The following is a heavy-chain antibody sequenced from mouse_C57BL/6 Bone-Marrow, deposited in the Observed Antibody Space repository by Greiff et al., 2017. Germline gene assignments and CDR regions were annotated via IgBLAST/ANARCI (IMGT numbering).Heavy chain of an antibody. Sequence: QVQLQQPGAELVKPGASVKLSCKASGYTFTSYWMHWVKQRPGQGLEWIGMIHPNSGSTNNNEKLKSKATLTVDKYSSTAYMQLSNLTSEDSAVYYYARTGIYDGNFWFAYWGQGTLVTVSA. V-gene: IGHV1-64*01. CDR2: IHPNSGST. CDR1: GYTFTSYW. J-gene: IGHJ3*01. D-gene: IGHD2-1*01. CDR3: ARTGIYDGNFWFAY.